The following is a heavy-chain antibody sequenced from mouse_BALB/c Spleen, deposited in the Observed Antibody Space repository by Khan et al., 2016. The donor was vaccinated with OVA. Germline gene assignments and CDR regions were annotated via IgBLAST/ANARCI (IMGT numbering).Heavy chain of an antibody. CDR2: IYPGSGRT. V-gene: IGHV1-77*01. D-gene: IGHD2-10*02. CDR1: GYTFTDYV. J-gene: IGHJ1*01. CDR3: ARPSYEYGSNSYWFFAV. Sequence: QVRLQQSGPELVKPGASVKMSCKASGYTFTDYVINWVKQSTGQGLEWIGEIYPGSGRTNYNEKFKGKATLTADKSSNTAYMQLSSLTSEDSAVYFCARPSYEYGSNSYWFFAVWGAGTTVTVSS.